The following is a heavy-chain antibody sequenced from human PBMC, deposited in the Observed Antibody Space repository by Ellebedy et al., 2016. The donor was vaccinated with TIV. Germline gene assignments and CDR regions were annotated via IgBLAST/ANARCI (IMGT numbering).Heavy chain of an antibody. Sequence: SETLSLXXTVSGGSISSYYWSWIRQPPGKGLEWIGEINHSGSTNYNPSLKSRVTISVDTSKNQFSLKLSSVTAADTAVYYCARGPWFDPWGQGTLVTVSS. CDR3: ARGPWFDP. CDR1: GGSISSYY. V-gene: IGHV4-34*01. CDR2: INHSGST. J-gene: IGHJ5*02.